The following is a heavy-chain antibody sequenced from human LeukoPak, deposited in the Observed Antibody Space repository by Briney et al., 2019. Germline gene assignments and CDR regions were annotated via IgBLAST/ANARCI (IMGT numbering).Heavy chain of an antibody. CDR1: GFTFSSYA. V-gene: IGHV3-30-3*02. CDR2: ISYDGSNK. D-gene: IGHD3-10*01. CDR3: AKNSGYGSGSYLDY. Sequence: GGSLRLSCAASGFTFSSYAMNWVRQAPGKGLEWVALISYDGSNKNYADSVKGRFTISRDNSKNTLYLQMNSLRAEDTAVYYCAKNSGYGSGSYLDYWGQGTLVTVSS. J-gene: IGHJ4*02.